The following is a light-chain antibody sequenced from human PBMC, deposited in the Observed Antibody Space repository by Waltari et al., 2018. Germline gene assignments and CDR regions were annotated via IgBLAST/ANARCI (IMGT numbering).Light chain of an antibody. V-gene: IGLV2-14*01. J-gene: IGLJ2*01. Sequence: QSALTQPAPVSGSPGQSITISCTGPSRDAGYFNHVSWFQHHPDRAPKLLIYDVTDRPSGVSSRFSGSKSVNTASLTISGLQAEDEADYYCSSYTGRGTVIFGGGTKLTVL. CDR3: SSYTGRGTVI. CDR1: SRDAGYFNH. CDR2: DVT.